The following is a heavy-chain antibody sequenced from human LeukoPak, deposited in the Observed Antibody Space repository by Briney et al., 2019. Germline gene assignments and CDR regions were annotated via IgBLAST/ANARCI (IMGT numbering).Heavy chain of an antibody. CDR3: AKSPDPSNPNPGGYFYP. CDR1: GFTFGNYA. Sequence: GGSLRLSCAASGFTFGNYAMSWVRQAPGKGLEWVAVISGSGGSTHYADFVKGRFTISRDNSKSTLYLQMNSLRAEDTAVYYCAKSPDPSNPNPGGYFYPWGKGSLVTVSS. D-gene: IGHD6-25*01. J-gene: IGHJ5*02. V-gene: IGHV3-23*01. CDR2: ISGSGGST.